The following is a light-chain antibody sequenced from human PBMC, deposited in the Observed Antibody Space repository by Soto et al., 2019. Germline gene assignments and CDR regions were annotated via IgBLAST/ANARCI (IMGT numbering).Light chain of an antibody. V-gene: IGKV3-15*01. J-gene: IGKJ2*01. CDR2: GAS. CDR1: QSVSSN. Sequence: EIVMTQSPATLSVSPGERATLSCRASQSVSSNLAWYQQKPGQAPRLLIYGASTRATGIPARFSGSGSGTEFILTISSLQAEDFAVYYCQQYNIWPPYTFGQGTKLEIK. CDR3: QQYNIWPPYT.